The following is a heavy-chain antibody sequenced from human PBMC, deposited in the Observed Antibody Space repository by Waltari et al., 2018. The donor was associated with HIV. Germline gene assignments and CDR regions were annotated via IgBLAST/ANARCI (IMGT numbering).Heavy chain of an antibody. CDR1: GGSISSSSYY. V-gene: IGHV4-39*01. Sequence: QLQLQESGPGLVKPSETMSLTCTVSGGSISSSSYYWGWIRQPPGKGLEGIGSIYYSGSTYYNPSLKSRVTISVDTSKNQFSLKLSSVTAADTAVYYCARLGGELRDYWGQGTLVTVSS. CDR2: IYYSGST. J-gene: IGHJ4*02. D-gene: IGHD1-7*01. CDR3: ARLGGELRDY.